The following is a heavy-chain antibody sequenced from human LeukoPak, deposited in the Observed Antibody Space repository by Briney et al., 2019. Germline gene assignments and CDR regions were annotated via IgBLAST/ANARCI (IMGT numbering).Heavy chain of an antibody. D-gene: IGHD6-19*01. J-gene: IGHJ4*02. CDR1: GYTFTSYD. CDR2: MNPNSGNT. CDR3: ARGTGHSGWKFDY. V-gene: IGHV1-8*01. Sequence: ASVKVSCKAPGYTFTSYDINWVRQATGQGLEWMGWMNPNSGNTGYAQKFRGRVTMTRNTSISTAYMELSSLRSEDTAVYYCARGTGHSGWKFDYWGQGTLVTVSS.